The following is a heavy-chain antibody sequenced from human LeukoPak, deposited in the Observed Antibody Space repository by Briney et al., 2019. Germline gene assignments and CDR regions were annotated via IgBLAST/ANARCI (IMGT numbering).Heavy chain of an antibody. CDR2: ISYDGNND. Sequence: GGSLRLSCAASGFTFNSYAMHWVRQAPGKGLEWVAVISYDGNNDCYADSVKGRFSISRDNSKNTLYLQMNSLRAEDTAFYYCARRGYSYGPNFYDAFDIWGQGTMVTVSS. CDR3: ARRGYSYGPNFYDAFDI. CDR1: GFTFNSYA. V-gene: IGHV3-30*04. J-gene: IGHJ3*02. D-gene: IGHD5-12*01.